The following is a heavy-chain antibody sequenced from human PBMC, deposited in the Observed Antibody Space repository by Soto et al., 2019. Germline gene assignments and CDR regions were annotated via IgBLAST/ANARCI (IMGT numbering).Heavy chain of an antibody. CDR2: ISSSGSTI. CDR3: ARGKHYDYVWGSYRAPDFF. V-gene: IGHV3-48*03. Sequence: EVQLVESGGGLVQPGGSLRLSCAASGFTFSSYEMNWVRQAPGKGLEWVSYISSSGSTIYYADSVKGRFTISRDNAKNSLYLQMNSLRAEDTAVYYCARGKHYDYVWGSYRAPDFFWGQGTLVTVSS. CDR1: GFTFSSYE. D-gene: IGHD3-16*02. J-gene: IGHJ4*02.